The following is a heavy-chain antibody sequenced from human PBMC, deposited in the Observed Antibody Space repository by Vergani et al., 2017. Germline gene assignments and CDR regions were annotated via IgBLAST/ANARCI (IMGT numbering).Heavy chain of an antibody. J-gene: IGHJ6*03. D-gene: IGHD5-18*01. Sequence: EVQLVESGGGLVQPGGSLRLSCAASGFTFSSYWMSWVRQAPGKGLEWVANIKQDGSEKYYVDSVKGRFTISRDNAKNSLYLQMNSLRAEDTAVYYCARVPGYSYGYYYYYXMDVWGKGTTVTVSS. CDR3: ARVPGYSYGYYYYYXMDV. CDR1: GFTFSSYW. V-gene: IGHV3-7*01. CDR2: IKQDGSEK.